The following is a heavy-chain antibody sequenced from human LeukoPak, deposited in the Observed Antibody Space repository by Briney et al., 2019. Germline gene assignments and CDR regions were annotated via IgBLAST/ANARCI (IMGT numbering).Heavy chain of an antibody. Sequence: ASVKVSCKASGGTFSSYAISWVRQAPGQGLEWMGGIIPIFGTANYAQKFQGRVTITADKSTSTAYMELSSLRAEDTAVYYCARTTSGWRAFDIWGQGTMVTVSS. J-gene: IGHJ3*02. CDR3: ARTTSGWRAFDI. V-gene: IGHV1-69*06. CDR2: IIPIFGTA. D-gene: IGHD6-19*01. CDR1: GGTFSSYA.